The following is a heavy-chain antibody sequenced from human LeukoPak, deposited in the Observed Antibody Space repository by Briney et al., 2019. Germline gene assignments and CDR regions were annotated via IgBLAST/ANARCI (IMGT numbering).Heavy chain of an antibody. Sequence: PSETLSLTCTVSGGSISSYYWSWIRQPPGKGLEWIGYIYYSGSTNYNPSLKSRVTISVDTSKNQFSLKLSSVTAADTAVYYCARTYGSGRYNWFDPWGQGTLVTVSS. V-gene: IGHV4-59*01. D-gene: IGHD3-10*01. CDR1: GGSISSYY. CDR2: IYYSGST. CDR3: ARTYGSGRYNWFDP. J-gene: IGHJ5*02.